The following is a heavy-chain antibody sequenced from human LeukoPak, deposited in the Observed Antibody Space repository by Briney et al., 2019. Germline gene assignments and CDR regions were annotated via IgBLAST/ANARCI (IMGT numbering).Heavy chain of an antibody. CDR1: GGSISSSSYY. V-gene: IGHV4-39*01. J-gene: IGHJ6*02. CDR2: IYYSGST. D-gene: IGHD2-2*01. CDR3: ARVGYCSSTSCYFGDHYYGMDV. Sequence: SETLSLTCTVSGGSISSSSYYWGWIRQPPGKGLEWIGSIYYSGSTYYNPSLKSRVTISVDTSKNQFSLKLSSVTAADTAAYYCARVGYCSSTSCYFGDHYYGMDVWGQGTTVTVSS.